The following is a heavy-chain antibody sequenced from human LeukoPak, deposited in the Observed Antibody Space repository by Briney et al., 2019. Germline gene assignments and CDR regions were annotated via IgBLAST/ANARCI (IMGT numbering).Heavy chain of an antibody. CDR1: RFTFSNYW. Sequence: GGSLRLSCAASRFTFSNYWMAWVRQAPGKGLEWVSSISSSSSYIYYADSVKGRFTISRDNAKNSLYLQMNSQRAEDTAVYYCARDYYGSGTYSGAFDIWGQGTMVTVSS. D-gene: IGHD3-10*01. CDR3: ARDYYGSGTYSGAFDI. J-gene: IGHJ3*02. V-gene: IGHV3-21*01. CDR2: ISSSSSYI.